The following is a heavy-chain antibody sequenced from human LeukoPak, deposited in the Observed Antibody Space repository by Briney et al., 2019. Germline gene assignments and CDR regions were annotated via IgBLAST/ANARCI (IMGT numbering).Heavy chain of an antibody. CDR2: INPNSGGT. V-gene: IGHV1-2*04. Sequence: ASVKVSCKASGYTFTGYYMHWVRQAPGQGLEWMGCINPNSGGTNYAQKFQGWVTMTRDTSISTAYMELSRLRSDDTAVYYCARENCSSTSCYAAFDYWGQGTLVTVSS. CDR3: ARENCSSTSCYAAFDY. D-gene: IGHD2-2*01. J-gene: IGHJ4*02. CDR1: GYTFTGYY.